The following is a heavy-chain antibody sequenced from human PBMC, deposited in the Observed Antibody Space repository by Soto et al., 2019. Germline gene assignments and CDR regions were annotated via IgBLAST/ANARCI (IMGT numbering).Heavy chain of an antibody. CDR1: GGSLSSGSYY. V-gene: IGHV4-39*01. Sequence: QLQLQESGPGLVKPSETLTLTCTVSGGSLSSGSYYWGWIRQPPGKGLEWIGSIPYSGNTYYNPSLKTRVTVSVDASKNEFSLKLSSVTAADTAVYYCARPFAAQTVAGFDSCGQRTLVTVSS. D-gene: IGHD6-19*01. CDR2: IPYSGNT. J-gene: IGHJ4*02. CDR3: ARPFAAQTVAGFDS.